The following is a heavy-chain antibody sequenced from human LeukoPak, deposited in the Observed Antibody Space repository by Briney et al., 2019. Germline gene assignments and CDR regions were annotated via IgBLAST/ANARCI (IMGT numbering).Heavy chain of an antibody. Sequence: PSETLSLTCTVSGGSISSGGYYWGWIRQPPGKGLEWIGSIYYSGSTYYNPSLKSRVTISVDTSKNQFSLKLSSVTAADTAVYYCANTPIAVAGRKLGWFDPWGQGTLVTVSS. CDR2: IYYSGST. D-gene: IGHD6-19*01. V-gene: IGHV4-39*01. CDR3: ANTPIAVAGRKLGWFDP. CDR1: GGSISSGGYY. J-gene: IGHJ5*02.